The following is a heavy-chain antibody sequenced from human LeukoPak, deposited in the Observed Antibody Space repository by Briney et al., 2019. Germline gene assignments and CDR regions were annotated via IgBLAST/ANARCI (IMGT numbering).Heavy chain of an antibody. CDR2: ISGSGGST. CDR1: GFTFSSYA. V-gene: IGHV3-23*01. J-gene: IGHJ6*03. Sequence: PGGSLRLSCAASGFTFSSYAMSWVRQAPGKGLEWVSGISGSGGSTYYADSVKGRFTISRDDSKNTLYLQMNSLRAEDTAVYYCAKCVGSSWYYYYMDVWGKGTTVTVSS. CDR3: AKCVGSSWYYYYMDV. D-gene: IGHD6-13*01.